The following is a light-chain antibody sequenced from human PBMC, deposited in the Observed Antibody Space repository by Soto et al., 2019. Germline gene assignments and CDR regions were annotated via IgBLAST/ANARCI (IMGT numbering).Light chain of an antibody. Sequence: QMTQAPSSVSSAGGYIFTITCLARQDINIYFACFQQKPGKAPNPLFFGVYSLPSGVPTNFSGSGSGTYFPLTISILSQEDSANYYCQQYITHPFTFGPGTKVDVK. J-gene: IGKJ3*01. CDR3: QQYITHPFT. CDR1: QDINIY. V-gene: IGKV1-16*02. CDR2: GVY.